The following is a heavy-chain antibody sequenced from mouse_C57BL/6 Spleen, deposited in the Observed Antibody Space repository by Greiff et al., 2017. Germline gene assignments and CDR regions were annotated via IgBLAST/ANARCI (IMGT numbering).Heavy chain of an antibody. D-gene: IGHD1-1*01. CDR3: SRDTTDWYFGV. CDR2: INPNNGGT. J-gene: IGHJ1*03. CDR1: GYTFTDYN. V-gene: IGHV1-22*01. Sequence: VQLQQSGPELVKPGASVKMSCKASGYTFTDYNMHWVKQSHGKSLEWIGYINPNNGGTSYNQKFKGKATLTVNKSSSTAYMELRSLTSEDSAVYYCSRDTTDWYFGVWGTRTTVTVSS.